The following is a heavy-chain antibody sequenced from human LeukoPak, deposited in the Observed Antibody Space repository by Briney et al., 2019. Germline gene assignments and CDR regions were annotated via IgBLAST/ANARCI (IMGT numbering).Heavy chain of an antibody. CDR2: IYYSGST. CDR1: GGSISSYY. D-gene: IGHD3-10*01. V-gene: IGHV4-59*12. J-gene: IGHJ6*03. CDR3: ARGTTMVRGVTPYYYYYYYMDV. Sequence: PSETLSLTCTVSGGSISSYYWSWIRQPPGKGLEWIGYIYYSGSTNYNPSLKSRVTISVDTSKNQFSLKLSSVTAADTAVYYCARGTTMVRGVTPYYYYYYYMDVWGKGTTVTVSS.